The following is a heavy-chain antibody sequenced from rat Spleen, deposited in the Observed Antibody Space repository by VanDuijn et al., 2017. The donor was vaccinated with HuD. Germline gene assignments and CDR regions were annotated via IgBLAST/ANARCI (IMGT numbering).Heavy chain of an antibody. V-gene: IGHV4-2*01. D-gene: IGHD5-1*01. CDR2: INKDSRRI. J-gene: IGHJ2*01. CDR1: GFNFNDHW. CDR3: VREELGVRD. Sequence: EVKLVESGGGLVQPGRSLKLSCAASGFNFNDHWMGWVRQAPGKGLEWIGEINKDSRRINYSPFLKDKFTISRDNAQKTLYLQMSKLGSEDTAIYYCVREELGVRDWGQGVMVTVSS.